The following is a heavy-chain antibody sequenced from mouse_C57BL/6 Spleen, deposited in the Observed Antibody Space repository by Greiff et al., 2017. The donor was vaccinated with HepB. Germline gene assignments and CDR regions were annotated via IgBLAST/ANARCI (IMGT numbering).Heavy chain of an antibody. V-gene: IGHV1-82*01. CDR3: ARLKATVVDYYAMDY. CDR2: IYPGDGDT. D-gene: IGHD1-1*01. Sequence: VQLQQSGPELVKPGASVKISCKASGYAFSSSWMNWVKQRPGKGLEWIGRIYPGDGDTNYNGKFKGKATLTADKSSSTAYMQLSSLTSEDSAVYFCARLKATVVDYYAMDYWGQGTSVTVSS. J-gene: IGHJ4*01. CDR1: GYAFSSSW.